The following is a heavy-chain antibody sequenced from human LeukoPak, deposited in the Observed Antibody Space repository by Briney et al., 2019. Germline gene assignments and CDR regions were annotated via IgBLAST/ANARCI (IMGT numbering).Heavy chain of an antibody. V-gene: IGHV4-59*08. CDR1: GGSISSLY. Sequence: PSETLSRTCSVSGGSISSLYWSWVRQPPGKGLEWIGYTYYTGSTNYNPSLKSRVTMFVDMSKNQFSLRLGSVTAADTAVYYCARHRAYSSSSPFDYWGQGTLVTVSS. CDR2: TYYTGST. D-gene: IGHD6-6*01. J-gene: IGHJ4*02. CDR3: ARHRAYSSSSPFDY.